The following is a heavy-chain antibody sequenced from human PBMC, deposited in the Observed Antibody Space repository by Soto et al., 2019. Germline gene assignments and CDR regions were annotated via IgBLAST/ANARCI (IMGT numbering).Heavy chain of an antibody. CDR1: GGSFSGYY. Sequence: QVQLQQWGAGLLKPSETLSLTCAVYGGSFSGYYWSWIHQPPGKGLEWIGEINHSGSTNYNPSLKSRVTISVDTSKNQFSLKLSSVTAADTAVYYCARLYSSGWSHYYYYGMDVWGQGTTVTVSS. J-gene: IGHJ6*02. CDR2: INHSGST. D-gene: IGHD6-19*01. V-gene: IGHV4-34*01. CDR3: ARLYSSGWSHYYYYGMDV.